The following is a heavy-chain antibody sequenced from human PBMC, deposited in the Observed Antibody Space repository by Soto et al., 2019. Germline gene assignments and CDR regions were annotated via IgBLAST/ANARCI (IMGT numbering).Heavy chain of an antibody. V-gene: IGHV4-59*01. D-gene: IGHD6-19*01. J-gene: IGHJ5*02. CDR2: IYSSGST. CDR1: GGSLSNYY. CDR3: ARGVAQWWFDP. Sequence: SQTLSLTCTVSGGSLSNYYWSWVRQPPGKGLEWIAYIYSSGSTNYNPSLKSRVTISVDTSNNQFSLKLSSVTAAATAVYYCARGVAQWWFDPWGQGTLVTVSS.